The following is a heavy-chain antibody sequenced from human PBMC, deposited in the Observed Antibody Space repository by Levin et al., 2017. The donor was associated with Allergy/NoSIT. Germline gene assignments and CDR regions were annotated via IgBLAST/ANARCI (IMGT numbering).Heavy chain of an antibody. CDR1: GFTVSSNY. V-gene: IGHV3-66*01. CDR2: FYSGGST. D-gene: IGHD3-3*01. CDR3: ARSPYYDFWSGDHSAHFDY. Sequence: GESLKISCAASGFTVSSNYMSWVRQAPGKGLEWVSVFYSGGSTYYADSVKGRFTISRDSSKNTLYLQMNSLRAEDTAVYYCARSPYYDFWSGDHSAHFDYWGQGTLVTVSS. J-gene: IGHJ4*02.